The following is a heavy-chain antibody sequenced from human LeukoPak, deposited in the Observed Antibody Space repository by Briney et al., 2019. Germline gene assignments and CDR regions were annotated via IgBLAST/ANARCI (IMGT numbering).Heavy chain of an antibody. D-gene: IGHD1-26*01. Sequence: GGSLRLSCAASGFTFSRYAMSWVRQASGKGLEWVSAISGSGGSTYYADSVKGPFTISRDNFKNTLYLQMNSLRAEDTAVYYCAKATDGGSPEGFDYWGQGTLVTVSS. J-gene: IGHJ4*02. CDR2: ISGSGGST. CDR1: GFTFSRYA. CDR3: AKATDGGSPEGFDY. V-gene: IGHV3-23*01.